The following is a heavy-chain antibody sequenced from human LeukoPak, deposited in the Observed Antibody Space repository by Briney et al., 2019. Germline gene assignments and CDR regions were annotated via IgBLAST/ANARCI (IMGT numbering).Heavy chain of an antibody. D-gene: IGHD3-10*01. Sequence: GRSLRLSCAASGLTFSSYAMHWVRQAPGKGLEWAAVISYDGSNKYYADSVKGRFTISRDNSKNTLYLQMNSLRAEDTAVYYCARDRYYGSGSYYYYYYGMDVWGQGTTVTVSS. J-gene: IGHJ6*02. CDR1: GLTFSSYA. CDR2: ISYDGSNK. V-gene: IGHV3-30*04. CDR3: ARDRYYGSGSYYYYYYGMDV.